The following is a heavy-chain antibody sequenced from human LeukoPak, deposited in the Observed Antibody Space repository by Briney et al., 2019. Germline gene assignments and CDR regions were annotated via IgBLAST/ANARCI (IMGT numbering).Heavy chain of an antibody. J-gene: IGHJ3*02. CDR1: GYTFTGYY. D-gene: IGHD3-22*01. CDR2: INPNSGGT. Sequence: GASVKVSCKASGYTFTGYYMHWVRQAPGQGLEWMGWINPNSGGTNYAQKLQGRVTMTRDTSISTAYMELSRLRSDDTAVYYCARMKRLYDSSGYPYAFDIWGQGTMVTVSS. V-gene: IGHV1-2*02. CDR3: ARMKRLYDSSGYPYAFDI.